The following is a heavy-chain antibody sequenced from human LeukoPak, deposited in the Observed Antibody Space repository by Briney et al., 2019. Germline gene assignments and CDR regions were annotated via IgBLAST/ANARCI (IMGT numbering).Heavy chain of an antibody. CDR3: ARSRGFSGYDYVDH. Sequence: APVKVSCKSSGYTFTNYYMHWVRQAPGQGLEWMGIINPSAGRTTYAQKFQGRVSVTRDTSRSTVYMELSSLTSEDTAVYYCARSRGFSGYDYVDHWGQGTLVTVSS. D-gene: IGHD5-12*01. V-gene: IGHV1-46*03. J-gene: IGHJ4*02. CDR1: GYTFTNYY. CDR2: INPSAGRT.